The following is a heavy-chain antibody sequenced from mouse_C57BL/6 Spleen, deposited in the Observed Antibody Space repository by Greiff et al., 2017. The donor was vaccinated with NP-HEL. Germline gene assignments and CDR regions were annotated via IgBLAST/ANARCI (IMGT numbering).Heavy chain of an antibody. CDR3: SEDSAVYYCASSWGLGFAY. D-gene: IGHD3-1*01. CDR1: YTFSRRVH. Sequence: QVQLQQSGPELARPWASVKISCQAFYTFSRRVHFALRDTNYWMQWVKQRPGQGLAWIGAIYPGNGDTSYNQKFKGKATLTADKSPSTADMQLSSLTSEDSAVYYCASSWGLGFAYWGQGTLVTVSA. V-gene: IGHV1-87*01. CDR2: GQGLAWIG. J-gene: IGHJ3*01.